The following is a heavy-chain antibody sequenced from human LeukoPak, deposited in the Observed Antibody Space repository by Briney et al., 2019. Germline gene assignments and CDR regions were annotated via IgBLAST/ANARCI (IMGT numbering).Heavy chain of an antibody. D-gene: IGHD4-23*01. J-gene: IGHJ6*02. Sequence: TLSLTCTVSGGSISSSRFFWAWIRQPPGKGLEWIGYIYYSGSTNCNPSLKSRVTISVDTSKNQFSLKLSSVTAADTAVYYCVRNHYGGNSGHYYYGMDVWGQGTTVTVSS. V-gene: IGHV4-61*05. CDR1: GGSISSSRFF. CDR2: IYYSGST. CDR3: VRNHYGGNSGHYYYGMDV.